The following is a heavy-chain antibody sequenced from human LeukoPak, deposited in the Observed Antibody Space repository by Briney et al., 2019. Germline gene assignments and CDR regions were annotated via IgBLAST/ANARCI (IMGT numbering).Heavy chain of an antibody. D-gene: IGHD1-1*01. CDR2: ISRGGNSV. J-gene: IGHJ4*02. V-gene: IGHV3-21*03. CDR3: AKDPNQLLTLDH. Sequence: GGSLRLSCAVSGFTFSKYWMNWLRQAPGKGLEWVSSISRGGNSVFYADSVKGRFTISRDNAKNSLYLQMTSLTPEDSGVYYCAKDPNQLLTLDHWGQGTLVTVSS. CDR1: GFTFSKYW.